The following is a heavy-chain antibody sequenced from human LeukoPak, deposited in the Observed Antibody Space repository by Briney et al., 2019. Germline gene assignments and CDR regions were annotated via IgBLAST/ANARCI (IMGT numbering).Heavy chain of an antibody. V-gene: IGHV3-30-3*01. D-gene: IGHD3-10*01. CDR3: ARDTFFGELFSPSNY. CDR1: GFTFSSYA. J-gene: IGHJ4*02. Sequence: PGGSLRLSCAASGFTFSSYAMHWVRQAPGKGLEWVAVISYDGSNKYNADSVKGRFTISRDTSKNTLYLQMNSLRAEDTAVYYCARDTFFGELFSPSNYWGQGTLVTVSS. CDR2: ISYDGSNK.